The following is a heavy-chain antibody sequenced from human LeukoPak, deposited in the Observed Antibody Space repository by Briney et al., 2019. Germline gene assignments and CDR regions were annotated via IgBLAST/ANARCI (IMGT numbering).Heavy chain of an antibody. D-gene: IGHD3-16*01. CDR1: GDSINKNY. CDR3: VIHGYYDHSV. CDR2: IYNSGST. J-gene: IGHJ4*02. V-gene: IGHV4-59*12. Sequence: SETLSLTCTVSGDSINKNYWSWIRQSPGTGLEWIGYIYNSGSTDYNPSLKSRVTISVDTSKNQFSLKLNSVTAVDTAVYYCVIHGYYDHSVWGQGTLVTVSS.